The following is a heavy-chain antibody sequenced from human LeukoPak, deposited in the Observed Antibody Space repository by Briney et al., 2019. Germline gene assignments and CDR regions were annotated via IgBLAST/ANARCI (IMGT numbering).Heavy chain of an antibody. CDR1: GGSISSSSYY. V-gene: IGHV4-39*07. J-gene: IGHJ4*02. CDR2: INHSGST. CDR3: ARGPYSSSWYRFDY. D-gene: IGHD6-13*01. Sequence: SETLSLTCTVSGGSISSSSYYWSWIRQPPGKGLEWIGEINHSGSTNYNPSLKSRVTISVDTSKNQFSLKLSSVTAADTAVYYCARGPYSSSWYRFDYWGQGTLVTVSS.